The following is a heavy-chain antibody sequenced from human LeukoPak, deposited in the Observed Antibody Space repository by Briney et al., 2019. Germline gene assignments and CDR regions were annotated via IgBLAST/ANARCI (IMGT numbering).Heavy chain of an antibody. J-gene: IGHJ4*02. V-gene: IGHV3-74*01. CDR2: INTDGNIT. CDR3: ARDQRLYCGGDCYQFDY. D-gene: IGHD2-21*02. Sequence: GGSLRLSCAASGFTFSNYWMHWVRQAPGKGPVWVSRINTDGNITTYADSVKGRFTISRDNSKNTLYLQMNSLRAEDTAVYYCARDQRLYCGGDCYQFDYWGQGTLVTVSS. CDR1: GFTFSNYW.